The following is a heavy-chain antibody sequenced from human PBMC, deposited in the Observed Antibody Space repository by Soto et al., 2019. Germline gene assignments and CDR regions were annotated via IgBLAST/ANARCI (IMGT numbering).Heavy chain of an antibody. V-gene: IGHV3-23*01. CDR1: GFIFISYA. D-gene: IGHD6-19*01. Sequence: GGSLRLSCTASGFIFISYAMSWVRQAPGKGLEWVSAISASGDNAYYADSVKGRFTISRDRSKSLYLQMKSLRAEDTAIYYCAKFFVAGTRGYFDSWGQGTLVTVSS. J-gene: IGHJ4*02. CDR3: AKFFVAGTRGYFDS. CDR2: ISASGDNA.